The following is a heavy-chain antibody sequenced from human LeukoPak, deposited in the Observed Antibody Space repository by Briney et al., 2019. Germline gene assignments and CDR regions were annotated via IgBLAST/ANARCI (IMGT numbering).Heavy chain of an antibody. CDR3: AGLPRYNWNEPLDY. D-gene: IGHD1-20*01. CDR1: GYTFTDYY. Sequence: ASVKVSCKASGYTFTDYYMHWVRQAPGQGLDWMGWINPNSGCTKYAQKFQGRVTMTSDTSINTAYLELSRLTYDDTAVYYCAGLPRYNWNEPLDYWGQGTLVTVSS. V-gene: IGHV1-2*02. CDR2: INPNSGCT. J-gene: IGHJ4*02.